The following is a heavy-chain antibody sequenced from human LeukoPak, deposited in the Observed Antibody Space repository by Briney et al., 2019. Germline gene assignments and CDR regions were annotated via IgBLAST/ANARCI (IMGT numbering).Heavy chain of an antibody. CDR3: TRGYYYLY. J-gene: IGHJ4*02. V-gene: IGHV3-49*04. D-gene: IGHD3-10*01. CDR2: IRSKAYGATT. CDR1: GFTFGDYA. Sequence: GGSLRLSCTASGFTFGDYAMSWVRQAPGKGREWVGFIRSKAYGATTEYAASVKGRFTISRDDSKSIAYLQMNSLKTEDTAVYYCTRGYYYLYWGQGTLVTVSS.